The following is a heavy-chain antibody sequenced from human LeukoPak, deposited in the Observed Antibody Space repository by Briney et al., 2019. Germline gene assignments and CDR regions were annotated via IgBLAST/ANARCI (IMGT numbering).Heavy chain of an antibody. V-gene: IGHV4-59*01. Sequence: KPSETLSLTCTVSGGSISSSYGSWIRQPPGKGLEWIGYIYYSGSTNYNPSLKSRVTISVDTSKNQFSLKLTSVTAADTAVYYCTRGDSVDYWGQGTLVTVSS. CDR2: IYYSGST. CDR3: TRGDSVDY. CDR1: GGSISSSY. J-gene: IGHJ4*02.